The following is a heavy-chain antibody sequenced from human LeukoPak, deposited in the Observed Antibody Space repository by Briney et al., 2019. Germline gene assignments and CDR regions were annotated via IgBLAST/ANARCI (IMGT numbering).Heavy chain of an antibody. CDR1: GFTFSSYA. CDR3: ARYCSSTSCYTFYSYYYYGMDV. Sequence: GGSLRLSCAGSGFTFSSYAMSWVRQAPGKGLEWVSAISGSGGSTYYADSVKGRFTISRDNSKNTLYLQMNSLRAEDTAVYYCARYCSSTSCYTFYSYYYYGMDVWGQGTTVTVSS. CDR2: ISGSGGST. V-gene: IGHV3-23*01. J-gene: IGHJ6*02. D-gene: IGHD2-2*02.